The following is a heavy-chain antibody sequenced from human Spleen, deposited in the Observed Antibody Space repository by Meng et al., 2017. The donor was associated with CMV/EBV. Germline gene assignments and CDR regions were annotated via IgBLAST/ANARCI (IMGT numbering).Heavy chain of an antibody. V-gene: IGHV3-21*01. D-gene: IGHD3-10*01. CDR3: ARSGSGSYYLDY. Sequence: EVQLVESGGGLVKPGGSLRLSCTASGFTFSSYSMNWVRQAPGKGLEWVSSISSSSSYIYYADSVKGRFTISRDNAKNSLYLQMNSLRAEDTAVYYCARSGSGSYYLDYWGQGTLVTVSS. CDR1: GFTFSSYS. J-gene: IGHJ4*02. CDR2: ISSSSSYI.